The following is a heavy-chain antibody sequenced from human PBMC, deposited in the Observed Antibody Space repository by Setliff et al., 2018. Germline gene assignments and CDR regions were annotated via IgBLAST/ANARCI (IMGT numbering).Heavy chain of an antibody. CDR3: ARSAGYSSSWYNYYYGMDV. D-gene: IGHD6-13*01. CDR2: IYYSGST. Sequence: SETLSLTCTVSGGSISRSSYNWGWIRQPPGKGLEWIGSIYYSGSTYYNPSLKSRVTISVDTTKNQFSLKLSSVTAADTAVYYCARSAGYSSSWYNYYYGMDVWGQGTTVTVSS. J-gene: IGHJ6*02. V-gene: IGHV4-39*01. CDR1: GGSISRSSYN.